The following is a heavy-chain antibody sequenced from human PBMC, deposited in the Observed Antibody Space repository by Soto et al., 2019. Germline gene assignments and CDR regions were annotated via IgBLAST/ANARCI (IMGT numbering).Heavy chain of an antibody. CDR3: ARGRFNTIFGVVIIRSYYFDY. Sequence: ASVKVSCKASGYTFTSYDINWVRQATGQGLEWMGWMNPNSGNTGYAQKFQGRVTMTRNTSISTAYMELSSLRSEDTAVYYCARGRFNTIFGVVIIRSYYFDYWGQGTLVTVSS. V-gene: IGHV1-8*01. D-gene: IGHD3-3*01. CDR1: GYTFTSYD. J-gene: IGHJ4*02. CDR2: MNPNSGNT.